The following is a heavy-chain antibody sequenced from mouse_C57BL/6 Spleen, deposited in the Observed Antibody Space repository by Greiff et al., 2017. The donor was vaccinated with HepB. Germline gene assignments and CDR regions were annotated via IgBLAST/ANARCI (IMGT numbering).Heavy chain of an antibody. Sequence: EVQWVESGGGLVKPGGSLKLSCAASGFTFSDYGMHWVRQAPEKGLEWVAYISSGSSTIYYADTVKGRFTISRDNAKNTLFLQMTSLRSEDTAMYYCARNYYGSSYDYFDYWGQGTTLTVSS. D-gene: IGHD1-1*01. CDR2: ISSGSSTI. V-gene: IGHV5-17*01. CDR3: ARNYYGSSYDYFDY. CDR1: GFTFSDYG. J-gene: IGHJ2*01.